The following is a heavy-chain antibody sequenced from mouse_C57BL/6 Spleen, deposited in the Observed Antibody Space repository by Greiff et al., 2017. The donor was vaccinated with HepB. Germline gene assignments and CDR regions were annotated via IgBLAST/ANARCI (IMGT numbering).Heavy chain of an antibody. D-gene: IGHD3-1*01. CDR3: ARWANHYFDY. J-gene: IGHJ2*01. V-gene: IGHV1-54*01. Sequence: QVQLQQSGAELVRPGPSVKVSCKASGYAFTNYLIEWVKQRPGQGLEWIGVINPGSGGTNYNEKFKGKATLTADKSSSTAYMQLSSLTSEDSAVYFCARWANHYFDYWGQGTTLTVSS. CDR2: INPGSGGT. CDR1: GYAFTNYL.